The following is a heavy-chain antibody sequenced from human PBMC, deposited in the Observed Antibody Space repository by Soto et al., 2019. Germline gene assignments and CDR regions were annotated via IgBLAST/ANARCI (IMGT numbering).Heavy chain of an antibody. Sequence: GASVKVYCKASGYTFTTYYMHWVRQAPGQGLEWMGIINPSGGSTSYAQKFQGRVTMTRDTSTSTVYMELSSLRSEDTAVYYCARGPTYCISTTFYPYRRAVWCQGSTDTASS. CDR2: INPSGGST. V-gene: IGHV1-46*01. D-gene: IGHD3-3*02. CDR1: GYTFTTYY. CDR3: ARGPTYCISTTFYPYRRAV. J-gene: IGHJ6*02.